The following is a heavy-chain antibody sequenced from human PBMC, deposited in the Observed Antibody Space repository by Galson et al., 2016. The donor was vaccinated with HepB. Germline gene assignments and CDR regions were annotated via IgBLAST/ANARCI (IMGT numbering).Heavy chain of an antibody. V-gene: IGHV3-33*01. CDR1: GFTFSSYG. D-gene: IGHD1-26*01. CDR3: ARPGYRLGATYGLDV. J-gene: IGHJ6*02. CDR2: IWSDGSDK. Sequence: SPRLSCAASGFTFSSYGMHWVRQAPGKGLEWVAVIWSDGSDKYYADSVKGRFTISRDNSRYTLYLQMNSLRAEDTAVYYCARPGYRLGATYGLDVWGQGTTVTVSS.